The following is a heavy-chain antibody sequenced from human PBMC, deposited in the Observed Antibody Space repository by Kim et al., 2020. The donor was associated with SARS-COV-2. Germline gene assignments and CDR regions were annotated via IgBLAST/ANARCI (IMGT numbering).Heavy chain of an antibody. CDR3: ASRGWHSGKFDY. Sequence: SETLSLTCTVSGGSISSSSYYWGWLRQCPGKGREWIASIYNSVSTYYNPSLKSRVTISVDTSKTQYSLKRSSVTAAATAVYYCASRGWHSGKFDYLGQGT. D-gene: IGHD1-1*01. CDR1: GGSISSSSYY. V-gene: IGHV4-39*01. CDR2: IYNSVST. J-gene: IGHJ4*02.